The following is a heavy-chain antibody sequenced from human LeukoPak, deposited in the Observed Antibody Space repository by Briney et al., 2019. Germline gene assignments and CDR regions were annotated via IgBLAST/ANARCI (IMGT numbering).Heavy chain of an antibody. CDR2: ISAYNGNT. CDR3: ASSRDSLSSTPDDY. V-gene: IGHV1-18*01. CDR1: GYTFTSYG. J-gene: IGHJ4*02. Sequence: GASVKVSCKASGYTFTSYGISWVRQAPGQGLEWMGWISAYNGNTNYAQKLQGRVTMTTDTSTSTAYMELRSLRSEDTAVYYCASSRDSLSSTPDDYWGQGTLVTVSS. D-gene: IGHD6-13*01.